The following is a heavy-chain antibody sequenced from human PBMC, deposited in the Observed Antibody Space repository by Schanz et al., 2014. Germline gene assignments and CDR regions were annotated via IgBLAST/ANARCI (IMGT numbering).Heavy chain of an antibody. V-gene: IGHV3-23*01. Sequence: EVQLLESGGGLVQPGGSLRISCAASGFTFSGYAMSWVRQAPGKGLEWVSGMSWNAGSLGYGDSVKGRFTISRDNAKNSLYLQMNSLTAEDTAVYYCARGVRIDYWGQGTLVTVSS. CDR3: ARGVRIDY. J-gene: IGHJ4*02. CDR2: MSWNAGSL. D-gene: IGHD3-3*01. CDR1: GFTFSGYA.